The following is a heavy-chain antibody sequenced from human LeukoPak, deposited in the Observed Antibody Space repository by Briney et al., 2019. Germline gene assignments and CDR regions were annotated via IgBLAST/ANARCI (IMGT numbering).Heavy chain of an antibody. CDR3: ARSTGSSALRT. D-gene: IGHD3-10*01. J-gene: IGHJ4*02. CDR1: GASMNSHY. CDR2: IFYSGTA. V-gene: IGHV4-59*11. Sequence: SETLSLTCIVSGASMNSHYWSWIRQPPGKGLEWIGNIFYSGTAKYKPSLKSRVRISLDRSKNQFSLRLNSVTAADTALYFCARSTGSSALRTWGQGTLVTVSP.